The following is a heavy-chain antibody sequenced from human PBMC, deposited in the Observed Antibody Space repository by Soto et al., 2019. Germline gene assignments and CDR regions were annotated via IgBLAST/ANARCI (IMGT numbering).Heavy chain of an antibody. J-gene: IGHJ6*02. D-gene: IGHD6-19*01. CDR2: ISSSSSYI. Sequence: PGGSLRLSCAASGFTFSSYSMNWVRQAPGKGLEWVSSISSSSSYIYYADSVKGRFTISRDNAKNSLYLQMNSLRAEDTAVYYCARDDEDSHGWYPWYYGMDVWGQGTTVTVSS. CDR1: GFTFSSYS. V-gene: IGHV3-21*01. CDR3: ARDDEDSHGWYPWYYGMDV.